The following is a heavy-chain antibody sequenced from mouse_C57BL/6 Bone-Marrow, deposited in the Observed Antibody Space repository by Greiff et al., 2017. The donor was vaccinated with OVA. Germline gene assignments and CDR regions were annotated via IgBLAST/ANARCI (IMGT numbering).Heavy chain of an antibody. V-gene: IGHV14-4*01. D-gene: IGHD2-1*01. Sequence: EVQLQQSGAELVRPGASVKLSCTASGFNIKDDYMHWVKQRPEQGLEWIGWIDPENGDTEYASKFQGKATITADTSSNTAYLQLSSLTSEDTAVYYCTTDGNYERFAYWGQGTLVTVSA. CDR2: IDPENGDT. CDR3: TTDGNYERFAY. CDR1: GFNIKDDY. J-gene: IGHJ3*01.